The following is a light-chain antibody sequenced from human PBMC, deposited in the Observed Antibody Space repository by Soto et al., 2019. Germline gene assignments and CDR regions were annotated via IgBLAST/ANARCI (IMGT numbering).Light chain of an antibody. J-gene: IGLJ3*02. CDR1: SSNIGPNF. Sequence: QSALTQPPSASGTPGQTVTISCSGSSSNIGPNFVYWYQQLPGTAPKLLIHRNDQRPSGVPERFSASKSGTSGSLVISGLRSEDEADYYCAAWDDSLSGPVFGGGTKLTVL. CDR3: AAWDDSLSGPV. CDR2: RND. V-gene: IGLV1-47*01.